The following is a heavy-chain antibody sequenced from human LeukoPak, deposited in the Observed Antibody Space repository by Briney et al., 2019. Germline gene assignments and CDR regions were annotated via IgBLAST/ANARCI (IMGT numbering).Heavy chain of an antibody. J-gene: IGHJ4*02. Sequence: PGGSLRLSCAASGFTFSDYYMSWIRQAPGKGLEWVSYISSSSSSYTNYADSVKGRFTISRDNAKNSLYLQLNSLRAEDTGVYYGARASASYFDYWGQGTLVTVSS. CDR3: ARASASYFDY. CDR1: GFTFSDYY. V-gene: IGHV3-11*06. CDR2: ISSSSSSYT.